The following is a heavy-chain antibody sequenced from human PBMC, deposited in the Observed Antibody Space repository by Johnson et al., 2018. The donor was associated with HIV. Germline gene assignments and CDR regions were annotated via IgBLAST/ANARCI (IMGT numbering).Heavy chain of an antibody. CDR1: GFTVSSNY. CDR2: IYSGGST. J-gene: IGHJ3*02. Sequence: VQLVESGGGVVRPGGSPRLSCAASGFTVSSNYMSWVRQAPGKGLEWVSVIYSGGSTYYADSVNGRFTISRDNSKNTLYLQMNSLRAEDTALYYCARACRDGYTCDAFDIWGQGTMVTVSS. V-gene: IGHV3-66*01. CDR3: ARACRDGYTCDAFDI. D-gene: IGHD5-24*01.